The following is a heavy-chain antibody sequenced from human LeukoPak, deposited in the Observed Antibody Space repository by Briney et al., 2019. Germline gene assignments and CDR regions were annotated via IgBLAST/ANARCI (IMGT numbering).Heavy chain of an antibody. J-gene: IGHJ4*02. Sequence: SETLSLTCTVSGGSISSYYWSWIRQPPGKGLEWIGYIYYSGSTNYNPSLKSRVTISVDTSKNQFSLKLSSVTAADTAVYYCARGLSGGQWLAIYDYWGQGTLATVSS. CDR1: GGSISSYY. CDR2: IYYSGST. D-gene: IGHD6-19*01. CDR3: ARGLSGGQWLAIYDY. V-gene: IGHV4-59*01.